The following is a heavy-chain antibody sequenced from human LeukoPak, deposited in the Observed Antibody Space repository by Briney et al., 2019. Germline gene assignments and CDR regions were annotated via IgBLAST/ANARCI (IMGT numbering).Heavy chain of an antibody. V-gene: IGHV3-23*01. CDR1: GFTFSSYA. CDR2: ISGSGGST. D-gene: IGHD4-23*01. CDR3: AKDQTTVVTPGVAY. Sequence: GGSLRLSCAASGFTFSSYAMSWVRQAPGKGLEWVSAISGSGGSTYYADSVKGRLTISRDNSKNTLYLQMNSLRAEDTAVYYCAKDQTTVVTPGVAYWGQGTLVTVSS. J-gene: IGHJ4*02.